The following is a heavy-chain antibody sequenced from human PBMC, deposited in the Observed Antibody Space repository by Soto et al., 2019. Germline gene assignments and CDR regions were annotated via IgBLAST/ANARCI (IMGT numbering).Heavy chain of an antibody. J-gene: IGHJ4*02. CDR2: IKQDGSEK. CDR1: GFTFSSYW. D-gene: IGHD3-10*01. CDR3: ARRVYGSGSYPFDY. Sequence: EVQLVESGGGLVQPGGSLRLSCAASGFTFSSYWMSWARQAPGKGLEWVANIKQDGSEKYYVDSVKGRFTISRDNAKNSLYLQMNSLRAEDTAVYYCARRVYGSGSYPFDYWGQGTLVTVSS. V-gene: IGHV3-7*03.